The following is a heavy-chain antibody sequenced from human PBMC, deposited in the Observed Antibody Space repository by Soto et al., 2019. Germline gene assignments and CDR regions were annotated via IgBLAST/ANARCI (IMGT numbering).Heavy chain of an antibody. Sequence: GGSLRLSCAASGFPFSNYGMHWVRQAPGKGLEWVAVTSYDGSNKYYADSVKGRFTISRDNSKNTLYLQMNSLKTEDTAVYFCAKGEYYYGSGSPYYAMDVWGQGTTVTVFS. CDR3: AKGEYYYGSGSPYYAMDV. V-gene: IGHV3-30*18. CDR2: TSYDGSNK. D-gene: IGHD3-10*01. CDR1: GFPFSNYG. J-gene: IGHJ6*02.